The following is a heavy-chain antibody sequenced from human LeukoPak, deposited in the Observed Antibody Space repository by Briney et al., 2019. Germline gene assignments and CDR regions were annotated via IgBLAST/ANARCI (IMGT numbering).Heavy chain of an antibody. CDR1: GYTFTGYY. J-gene: IGHJ5*02. CDR3: ARVPAGAVRGVTDWFDP. Sequence: ASVKVSCKASGYTFTGYYMHWVRQAPGQGLEWMGWINPNSGGTNYAQKFQGRVTMTRDTSISTAYMELSRLRSDDTAVYYCARVPAGAVRGVTDWFDPWGQGTLVTVFS. D-gene: IGHD3-10*01. V-gene: IGHV1-2*02. CDR2: INPNSGGT.